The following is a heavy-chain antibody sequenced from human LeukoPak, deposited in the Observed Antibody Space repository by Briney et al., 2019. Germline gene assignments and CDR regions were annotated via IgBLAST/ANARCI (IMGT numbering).Heavy chain of an antibody. V-gene: IGHV1-2*02. CDR2: INPNSGGT. D-gene: IGHD6-6*01. CDR3: ARDVGSSHWFDP. J-gene: IGHJ5*02. CDR1: GYTFTGYY. Sequence: GASVKVSCKASGYTFTGYYMHWVRQAPGQGLEWMGWINPNSGGTNYAQKFQGRVTMTRDTSISTAYMELSRLRYDDTAVYYCARDVGSSHWFDPWGQGTLVTVSS.